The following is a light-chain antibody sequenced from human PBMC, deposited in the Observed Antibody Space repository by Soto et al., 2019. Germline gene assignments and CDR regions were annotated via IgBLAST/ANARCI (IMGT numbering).Light chain of an antibody. V-gene: IGKV1-5*03. CDR2: KAS. Sequence: DIQMTQSPSTLSASVGDRVTITCRASQSISTWLAWYQQKPGKAPKLLIYKASNLEGGVPSRFSGSGSETEFTITISSLQTDDFATYYCQQYNSYPLTFSGGTTVEIK. J-gene: IGKJ4*01. CDR3: QQYNSYPLT. CDR1: QSISTW.